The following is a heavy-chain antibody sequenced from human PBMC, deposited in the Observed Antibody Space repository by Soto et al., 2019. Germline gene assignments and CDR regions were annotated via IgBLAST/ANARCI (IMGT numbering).Heavy chain of an antibody. D-gene: IGHD3-3*01. CDR3: AHGGGDFWNVYAYFDY. Sequence: QITLKESGPTLVKPTQTLTLTCSFSGFSLSTYAVGVGWIRQPPGKALEWLALIYWDDDKRYSPSLKSRLTIPKDTSKNQVVLTLTNVDPVDTAKYYCAHGGGDFWNVYAYFDYWGQGTLVTVSS. CDR1: GFSLSTYAVG. J-gene: IGHJ4*02. CDR2: IYWDDDK. V-gene: IGHV2-5*02.